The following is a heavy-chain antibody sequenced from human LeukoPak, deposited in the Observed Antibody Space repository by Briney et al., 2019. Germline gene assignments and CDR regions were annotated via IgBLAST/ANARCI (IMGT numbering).Heavy chain of an antibody. CDR3: AKSNGYGLVDI. CDR2: INHSGST. CDR1: GGSFSGYY. D-gene: IGHD3-22*01. J-gene: IGHJ3*02. V-gene: IGHV4-34*01. Sequence: PSETLSLTCAVYGGSFSGYYWSWIRQPPSKGLEWIGEINHSGSTNYNPSLKSRVTISVDTSKNQFSLKLNSVTAADTAVYYCAKSNGYGLVDIWGQGTMVTVSS.